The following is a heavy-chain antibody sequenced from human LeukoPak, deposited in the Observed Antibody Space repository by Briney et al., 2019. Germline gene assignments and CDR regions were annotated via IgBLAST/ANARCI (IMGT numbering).Heavy chain of an antibody. J-gene: IGHJ4*02. CDR1: GFTLGSHD. D-gene: IGHD5-18*01. V-gene: IGHV3-13*01. CDR3: VREARGYHYTYFDY. Sequence: GGSLRLSCTASGFTLGSHDMHWVRQTTGEGLEWVAAIASGFQTFYAGSVRGRFTVSREDAKNSLYLQMNSLRAGDTAVYYCVREARGYHYTYFDYWGQGTLVTVSS. CDR2: IASGFQT.